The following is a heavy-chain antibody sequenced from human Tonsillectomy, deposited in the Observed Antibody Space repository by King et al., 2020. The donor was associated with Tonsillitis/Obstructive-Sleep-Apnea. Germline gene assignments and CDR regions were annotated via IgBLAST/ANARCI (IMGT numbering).Heavy chain of an antibody. CDR3: AIRGITNVQGPPVQVEYYYYYYMDV. V-gene: IGHV1-46*01. Sequence: QLVQSGAEVKKPGASVKVSCKASGYTFTSYYMHWVRQAPGQGLEWMGIINPSGGSTSYAQKFQGRVTMTRDTSTSTVYMELSSLRSEDTAVYYCAIRGITNVQGPPVQVEYYYYYYMDVWGKGTTVTVSS. CDR2: INPSGGST. J-gene: IGHJ6*03. CDR1: GYTFTSYY. D-gene: IGHD3-10*01.